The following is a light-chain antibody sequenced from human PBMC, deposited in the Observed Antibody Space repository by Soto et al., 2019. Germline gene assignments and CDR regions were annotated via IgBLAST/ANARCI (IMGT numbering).Light chain of an antibody. CDR2: GAS. CDR1: QSVGSD. Sequence: EIVMTQSPATLSLSPGEGATLSCWTSQSVGSDLAWYQRKPGQAPRLLFSGASARATGVPARFRGSGSGTEFALTISSLQSEDSAVYYCQQYNSWPPTFGQGTKVELK. J-gene: IGKJ1*01. V-gene: IGKV3-15*01. CDR3: QQYNSWPPT.